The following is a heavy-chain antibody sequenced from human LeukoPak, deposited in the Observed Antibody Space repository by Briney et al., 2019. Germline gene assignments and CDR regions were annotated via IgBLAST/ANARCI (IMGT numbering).Heavy chain of an antibody. D-gene: IGHD6-13*01. V-gene: IGHV4-39*07. J-gene: IGHJ6*03. CDR1: GGSISSSSYY. Sequence: SETLSLTCTVSGGSISSSSYYWGWIRQPPGKGLEWIGSIYYSGSTYYNPSLKSRVTISVDTSKNQFSLKLSSVTAADTAVYYCARSIAAAGKPLYYYYYMDVWGKGTTVTVSS. CDR2: IYYSGST. CDR3: ARSIAAAGKPLYYYYYMDV.